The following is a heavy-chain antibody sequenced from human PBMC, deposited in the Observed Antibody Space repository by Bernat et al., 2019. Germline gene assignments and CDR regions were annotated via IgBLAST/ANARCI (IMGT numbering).Heavy chain of an antibody. J-gene: IGHJ2*01. Sequence: EVQLVESGGGLVQPGGSLRLSCAASGFTFSSYWMSWVRQAPGKGLEWVANIKQDGSEKYYVDSVKGRFTISRDNAKNSLYLQMNILRAEDTAVYYCARVITGVRWYFDLWGRGTLVTVSS. CDR1: GFTFSSYW. D-gene: IGHD3-22*01. V-gene: IGHV3-7*01. CDR3: ARVITGVRWYFDL. CDR2: IKQDGSEK.